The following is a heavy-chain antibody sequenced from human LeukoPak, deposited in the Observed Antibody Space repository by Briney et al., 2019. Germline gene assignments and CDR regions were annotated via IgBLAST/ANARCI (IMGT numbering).Heavy chain of an antibody. CDR2: IYNSGST. D-gene: IGHD3-22*01. CDR3: ARHGYDSGGYYLGGVDY. Sequence: SETLSLTCTVSGASITSSTYYWGWIRQPPGKGLEWIGSIYNSGSTYYNPSLKSRVPISVDTSKIHFSLKLSSVTAADTAVYYCARHGYDSGGYYLGGVDYWGQGTLVTVSS. V-gene: IGHV4-39*01. J-gene: IGHJ4*02. CDR1: GASITSSTYY.